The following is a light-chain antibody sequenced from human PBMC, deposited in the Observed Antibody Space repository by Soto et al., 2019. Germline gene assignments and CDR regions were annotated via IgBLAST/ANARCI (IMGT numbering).Light chain of an antibody. Sequence: DIQMTQSPSTLSASVGDRVAISCRASQSISIWLAWYQQKPGKAPKLQIYKASSLESGVPSRSSGSGSETQFTLTLSSLHPDDFATHYRQQYNDYSWTFGQGNKVEIK. V-gene: IGKV1-5*03. J-gene: IGKJ1*01. CDR2: KAS. CDR1: QSISIW. CDR3: QQYNDYSWT.